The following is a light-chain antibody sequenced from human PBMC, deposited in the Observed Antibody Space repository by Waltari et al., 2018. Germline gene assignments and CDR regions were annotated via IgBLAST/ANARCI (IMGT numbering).Light chain of an antibody. CDR1: QSLLYRDGYTY. J-gene: IGKJ1*01. CDR3: MQGAHWPPT. Sequence: DVVVTQSPLSLPVTPGQPASMSCRSSQSLLYRDGYTYLNWFHQRQGQSPRRLIYRVSSRDSGVPDRFSGSGSGADFTLNISRVEAEDVGVYYCMQGAHWPPTFGQGTNLDIK. V-gene: IGKV2-30*01. CDR2: RVS.